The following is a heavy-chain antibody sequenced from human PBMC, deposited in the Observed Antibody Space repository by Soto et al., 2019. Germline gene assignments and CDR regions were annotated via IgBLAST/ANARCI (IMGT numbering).Heavy chain of an antibody. Sequence: GGSLRLSCAASGFTFSDYYMNWIRQAPGKGLEWVSYISSSGSTIYYADSVKGRFTISRDNAKNSLYLQMDSLRAEDTAVYYCARDFGDIVATDWSYFDYWGQGTLVTVSS. D-gene: IGHD5-12*01. CDR1: GFTFSDYY. J-gene: IGHJ4*02. CDR2: ISSSGSTI. CDR3: ARDFGDIVATDWSYFDY. V-gene: IGHV3-11*01.